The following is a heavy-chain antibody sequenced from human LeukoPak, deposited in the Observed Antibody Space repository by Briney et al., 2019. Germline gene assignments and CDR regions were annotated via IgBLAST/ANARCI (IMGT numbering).Heavy chain of an antibody. D-gene: IGHD2-2*01. V-gene: IGHV3-23*01. Sequence: GGSLRLSCAASGFTFSSYAMSWVRQAPGKGLEWVSAISGSGGSTYYADSVKGRFTISRDNSKNTLYLQMNSLRAEDTAVYYCAKRVVPAATSTFGYFDYWGQGTLVTVSS. CDR2: ISGSGGST. CDR3: AKRVVPAATSTFGYFDY. CDR1: GFTFSSYA. J-gene: IGHJ4*02.